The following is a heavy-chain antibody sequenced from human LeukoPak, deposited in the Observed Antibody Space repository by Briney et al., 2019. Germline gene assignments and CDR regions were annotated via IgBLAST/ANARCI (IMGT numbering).Heavy chain of an antibody. CDR1: GYSFTSYW. D-gene: IGHD3-3*01. CDR2: LYPGDSDT. J-gene: IGHJ4*02. V-gene: IGHV5-51*01. Sequence: GEALKISCKGSGYSFTSYWIGWVRQMPGKGLEWMGILYPGDSDTRYSPSFQGQVTISADKSISTAYLQWSSLKASDTAMYYCARLGNYDFWSGSEGVFDYWGQGTLVTVSS. CDR3: ARLGNYDFWSGSEGVFDY.